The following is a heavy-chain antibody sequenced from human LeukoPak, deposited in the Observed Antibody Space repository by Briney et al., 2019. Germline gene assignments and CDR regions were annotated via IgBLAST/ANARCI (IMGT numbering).Heavy chain of an antibody. CDR2: IYYSGST. CDR1: GGSISSYY. D-gene: IGHD7-27*01. CDR3: ASLGFTDYGMDV. J-gene: IGHJ6*02. Sequence: SETLSLTCTVSGGSISSYYWSWIRQPPGKGLEWIGYIYYSGSTYYNPSLKSRVTISVDTSKNQFSLKLSSVTAADTAVYYCASLGFTDYGMDVWGQGTTVTVSS. V-gene: IGHV4-59*04.